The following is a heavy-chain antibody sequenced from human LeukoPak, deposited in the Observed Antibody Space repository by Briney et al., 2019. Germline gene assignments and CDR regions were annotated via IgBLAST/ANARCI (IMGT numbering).Heavy chain of an antibody. V-gene: IGHV3-30-3*01. CDR3: ARLSLYPSGVVDY. CDR2: ISYDGSNK. Sequence: PGRSLRLSCAASGFTFSSYAMHWVRQAPGKGLEWVAVISYDGSNKYYADSVKGRFTISRDNSKNTLYLQMNSLRAEDTAVYYCARLSLYPSGVVDYWGQGTLVTVSS. CDR1: GFTFSSYA. D-gene: IGHD3-16*01. J-gene: IGHJ4*02.